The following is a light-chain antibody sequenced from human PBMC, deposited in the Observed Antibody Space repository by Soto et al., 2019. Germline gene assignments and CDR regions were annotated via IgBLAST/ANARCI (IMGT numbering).Light chain of an antibody. CDR1: RSHIGSNT. Sequence: QSVLTQPPSASGTPGQRVTNSCSGSRSHIGSNTVNWYQQLPGTAPKLLIYSNNQRPSGVPDRFSGSKSGTSASLAISGLQSEDEADYYCAAWDDSLNGWVFGGGTKLTVL. J-gene: IGLJ3*02. CDR3: AAWDDSLNGWV. CDR2: SNN. V-gene: IGLV1-44*01.